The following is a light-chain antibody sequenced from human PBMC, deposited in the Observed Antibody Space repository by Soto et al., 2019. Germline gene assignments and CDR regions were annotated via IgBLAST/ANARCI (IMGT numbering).Light chain of an antibody. V-gene: IGLV1-40*01. CDR3: QSYDISLSGFHV. Sequence: QSALTQPPSVSGAPGQRVTISCTGSISNIGAGYDVHWYQQLPGTVPKVLIYGNSNRPSGVPDRFSGSKSGTSASLAITGLQAEFEADYYCQSYDISLSGFHVFGTGTKVTVL. J-gene: IGLJ1*01. CDR2: GNS. CDR1: ISNIGAGYD.